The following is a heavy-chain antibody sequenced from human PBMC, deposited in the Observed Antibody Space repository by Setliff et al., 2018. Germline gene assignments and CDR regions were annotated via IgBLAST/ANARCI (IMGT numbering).Heavy chain of an antibody. CDR1: GESFSNNY. V-gene: IGHV4-34*01. J-gene: IGHJ4*02. CDR3: AKFGPLDLTGDWAFDN. CDR2: SNHGGST. Sequence: PSETLSLTCSVYGESFSNNYWSWIRQTPGKGLEWIGESNHGGSTSYHPSLKSRLTMSVDTSKNQFSLKLTSVTAAHTAVYYCAKFGPLDLTGDWAFDNWGQGTLVTVSS. D-gene: IGHD7-27*01.